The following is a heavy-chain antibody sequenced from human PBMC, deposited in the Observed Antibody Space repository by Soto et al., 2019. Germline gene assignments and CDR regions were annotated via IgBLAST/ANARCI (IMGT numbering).Heavy chain of an antibody. V-gene: IGHV3-33*01. CDR3: ARGSIVAAEYGMDV. J-gene: IGHJ6*02. CDR2: IWHAGSKT. CDR1: GFSFSTYG. Sequence: WGSLRLSCAACGFSFSTYGMHWVSQAPGKRLAWVAVIWHAGSKTYYADSVKGRLIISRDNSKNTMYVQINSLRAEDRGVYFCARGSIVAAEYGMDVWGQGTTVTVSS. D-gene: IGHD6-13*01.